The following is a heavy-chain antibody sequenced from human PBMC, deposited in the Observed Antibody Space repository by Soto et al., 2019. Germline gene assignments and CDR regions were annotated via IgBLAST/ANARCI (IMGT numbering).Heavy chain of an antibody. D-gene: IGHD4-4*01. CDR1: GFTFSSYG. CDR3: AKERTVPTADFAY. CDR2: ISGRGGNT. J-gene: IGHJ4*02. Sequence: GGSLRLSCAASGFTFSSYGMSWVRQAPGKGLEWVSSISGRGGNTYYADSVKGRFTISRDNSKNTLYLQMNSLRVEDTAVYYCAKERTVPTADFAYWGQGTLVTVSS. V-gene: IGHV3-23*01.